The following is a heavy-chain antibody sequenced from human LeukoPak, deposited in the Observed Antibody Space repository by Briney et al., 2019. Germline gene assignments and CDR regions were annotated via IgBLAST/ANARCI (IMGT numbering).Heavy chain of an antibody. J-gene: IGHJ6*03. CDR3: ARQGGDSAPGYYYYMDV. CDR1: GYSISSGYY. Sequence: SETLSLTCTVSGYSISSGYYWGWIRQPPGKGLEWIGSIYHSGSTYYNPPLKSRVTISVDTSKDQFSLKMSSVTAADTAVYYCARQGGDSAPGYYYYMDVWGKGTTVTVSS. D-gene: IGHD1-26*01. V-gene: IGHV4-38-2*02. CDR2: IYHSGST.